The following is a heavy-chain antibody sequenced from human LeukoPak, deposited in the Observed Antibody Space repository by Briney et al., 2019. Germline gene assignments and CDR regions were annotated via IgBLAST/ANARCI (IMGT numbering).Heavy chain of an antibody. CDR2: IIPIFGTA. CDR1: GGTFSSYA. Sequence: SVKVSCKASGGTFSSYAISWVRQAPGQGLEWMGGIIPIFGTANYAQKFQGRVTMARDTSTSTVYMELSSLRSEDTAVYYCARGLSIAAPGIPGYWGQGTLVTVSS. J-gene: IGHJ4*02. V-gene: IGHV1-69*05. D-gene: IGHD6-13*01. CDR3: ARGLSIAAPGIPGY.